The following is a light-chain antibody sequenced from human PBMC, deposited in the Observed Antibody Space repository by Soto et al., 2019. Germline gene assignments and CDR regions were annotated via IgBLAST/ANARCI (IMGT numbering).Light chain of an antibody. CDR3: AAWDDSLSGYV. J-gene: IGLJ1*01. CDR1: SSNIGSNY. CDR2: SNN. V-gene: IGLV1-47*02. Sequence: LTQPPSASGTPGQRVTISCSGSSSNIGSNYVYWYQQLPGTAPKLLIYSNNQRPSGVPDRFSGSKSGTSASLAISGLRSEDEADYYCAAWDDSLSGYVFGTGTKV.